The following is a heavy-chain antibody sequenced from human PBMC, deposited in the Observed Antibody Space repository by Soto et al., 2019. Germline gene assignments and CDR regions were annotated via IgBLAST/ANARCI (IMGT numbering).Heavy chain of an antibody. D-gene: IGHD4-4*01. CDR2: IYYSGST. CDR3: ASATVTTRYYYMDV. V-gene: IGHV4-59*01. J-gene: IGHJ6*03. CDR1: GGSISSYY. Sequence: TLSLTCTVSGGSISSYYWSWIRQPPGKGLEWIGYIYYSGSTNYNPSLKSRVTISVDTSKNQFSLKLSSVTAADTAVYYCASATVTTRYYYMDVWGKGTTVTVSS.